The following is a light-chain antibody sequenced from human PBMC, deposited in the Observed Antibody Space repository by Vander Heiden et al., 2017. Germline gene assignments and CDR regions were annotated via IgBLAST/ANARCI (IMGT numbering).Light chain of an antibody. CDR1: QTVNDDW. J-gene: IGKJ1*01. CDR2: KVS. Sequence: DIQMTQSPFALSASVGDRVTITCRASQTVNDDWLAWFQQKPGKVPKVLIYKVSALESGVPSRFSGSGSGTEFTLTISDLQPDDFAIYYCQQDSSHPWTFGQGTKVELK. V-gene: IGKV1-5*03. CDR3: QQDSSHPWT.